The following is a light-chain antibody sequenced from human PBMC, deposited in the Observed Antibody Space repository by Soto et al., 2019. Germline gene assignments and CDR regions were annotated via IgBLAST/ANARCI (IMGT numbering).Light chain of an antibody. J-gene: IGLJ2*01. CDR2: SNN. CDR1: SSNIGSNT. CDR3: AAWDDSLNGSHVV. V-gene: IGLV1-44*01. Sequence: QSVLTQPPSASGTPGQRVTISCSGSSSNIGSNTVNWYQQLPGTAPKLLIYSNNQRPSGVPYRFSGSKSGTSASLAISGLQSEDEDDYYCAAWDDSLNGSHVVFGGGTKLTVL.